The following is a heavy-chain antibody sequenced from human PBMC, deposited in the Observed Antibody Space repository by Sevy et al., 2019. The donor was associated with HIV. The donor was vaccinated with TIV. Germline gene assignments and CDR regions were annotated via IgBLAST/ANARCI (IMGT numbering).Heavy chain of an antibody. CDR1: GFTFSSYG. Sequence: GGSLRLSCAASGFTFSSYGMHWVRQAPGKGLEWVAFIRYDGSNKYYADSVKGRFTISRDNSKNTLYLQMNSLRAEDTAVYYRAKDEVGATILTGMDVWGQGTTVTVSS. V-gene: IGHV3-30*02. CDR2: IRYDGSNK. CDR3: AKDEVGATILTGMDV. D-gene: IGHD1-26*01. J-gene: IGHJ6*02.